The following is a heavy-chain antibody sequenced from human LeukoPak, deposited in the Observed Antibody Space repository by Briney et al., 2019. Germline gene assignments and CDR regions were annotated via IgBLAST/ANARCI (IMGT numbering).Heavy chain of an antibody. CDR3: ARGGKATVVTM. Sequence: PPETLSLTCTVSGGSINSYYWSWIRQPAGKGLEWIGRIYSSGSTNYNPSLKSRVSMSVDTSKNQFSLKLTSVTAADTAVYYCARGGKATVVTMWGQGILVTVSS. J-gene: IGHJ4*02. D-gene: IGHD4-23*01. V-gene: IGHV4-4*07. CDR1: GGSINSYY. CDR2: IYSSGST.